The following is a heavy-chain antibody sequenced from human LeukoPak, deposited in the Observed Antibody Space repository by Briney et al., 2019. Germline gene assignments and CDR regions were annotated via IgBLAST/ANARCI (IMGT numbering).Heavy chain of an antibody. CDR2: IGGRGDPT. Sequence: GGSLRLSCAASGFTFSNYAMSWVRQAPGKGLYWVSYIGGRGDPTYYADSVKGRFTISRDNSKNTLYLQMNSLRAEDTAIFYCARVRGSIWSLFYFDYWGQGSLVTVSS. V-gene: IGHV3-23*01. D-gene: IGHD3-3*01. J-gene: IGHJ4*02. CDR1: GFTFSNYA. CDR3: ARVRGSIWSLFYFDY.